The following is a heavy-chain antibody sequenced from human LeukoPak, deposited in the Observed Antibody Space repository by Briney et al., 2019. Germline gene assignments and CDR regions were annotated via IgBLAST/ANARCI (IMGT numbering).Heavy chain of an antibody. J-gene: IGHJ4*02. CDR2: LSGSGGST. D-gene: IGHD6-13*01. CDR3: ARDRGSSWPFDC. Sequence: PGGSLRLSCAASGFTFSNYAMSWVRQAPGKGLEWVSALSGSGGSTYYADSVKGRFTISRDKSKNTLNLQMNGLRVEDTGVYYCARDRGSSWPFDCWGQGTLVTVSS. V-gene: IGHV3-23*01. CDR1: GFTFSNYA.